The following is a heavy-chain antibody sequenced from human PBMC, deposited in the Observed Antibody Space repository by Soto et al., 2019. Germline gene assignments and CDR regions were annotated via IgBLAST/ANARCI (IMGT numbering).Heavy chain of an antibody. V-gene: IGHV3-21*01. CDR2: ISSSSSYI. Sequence: EVQLVESGGGLVKPGGSLRLSCAASGFTFSSYSMNWVRQAPGKGLEWVSSISSSSSYIYYADSVKGRFTISRDNAKNSRYLQMNRLRAEDTAVYYCARGPGGDGYYYMDVWGKGTTVTVSS. CDR3: ARGPGGDGYYYMDV. J-gene: IGHJ6*03. D-gene: IGHD2-21*01. CDR1: GFTFSSYS.